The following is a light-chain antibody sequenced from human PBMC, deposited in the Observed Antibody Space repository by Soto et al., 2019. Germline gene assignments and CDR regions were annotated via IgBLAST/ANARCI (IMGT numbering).Light chain of an antibody. CDR1: QSVTSN. CDR2: AAS. J-gene: IGKJ1*01. CDR3: QQYNNWPET. Sequence: ELGTTQSPATLSVSPGESRTLSPRASQSVTSNLAWYQQKRGQAPRLLIYAASTRATGIPARFSGSGSGTEFTLTISSLQSEDVAVYYCQQYNNWPETLGQGTKVDIK. V-gene: IGKV3-15*01.